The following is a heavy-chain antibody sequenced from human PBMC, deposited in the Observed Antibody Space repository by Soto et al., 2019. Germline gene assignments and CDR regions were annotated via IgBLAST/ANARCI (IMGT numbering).Heavy chain of an antibody. Sequence: QVQLIQSGGEVKKSGASVKVSCKASGYTFSTYAISWVRQVPGQGLEWMGWVSGDNGKTNYAQQFQGRVSMTTDTSTTTAYMELRSLRSDDTAVYFCARWYYERNAYRTYCHYGMDVW. J-gene: IGHJ6*01. CDR2: VSGDNGKT. V-gene: IGHV1-18*01. D-gene: IGHD3-22*01. CDR1: GYTFSTYA. CDR3: ARWYYERNAYRTYCHYGMDV.